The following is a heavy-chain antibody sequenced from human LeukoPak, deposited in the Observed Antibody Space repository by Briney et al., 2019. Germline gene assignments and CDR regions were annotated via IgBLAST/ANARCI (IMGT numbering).Heavy chain of an antibody. V-gene: IGHV4-34*01. CDR3: ARGPTYQPIDF. CDR2: IHYSETT. CDR1: GGSFSAYY. J-gene: IGHJ4*02. Sequence: PSETLSLTCAVYGGSFSAYYWSWIRQPPGKGLEWIASIHYSETTYYNPSLKSRVTISVDTSKNHFSLKLSSVTAADTAVYYCARGPTYQPIDFWGQGTLVTVSS. D-gene: IGHD2-2*01.